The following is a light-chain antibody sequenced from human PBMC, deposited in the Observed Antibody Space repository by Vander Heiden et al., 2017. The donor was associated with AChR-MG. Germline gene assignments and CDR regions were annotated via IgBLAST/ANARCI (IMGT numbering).Light chain of an antibody. J-gene: IGLJ1*01. CDR1: SSNIGAGYD. Sequence: QSVLTPPPSVSGPPGQRVTISCTGSSSNIGAGYDVHWYQQLPGTAPKLLIYGNSNRPSGVPDRFSGSKSGTSASLAITGLQAEDEADYYCQSYDSSLSALYVFGTGTKVTVL. CDR2: GNS. V-gene: IGLV1-40*01. CDR3: QSYDSSLSALYV.